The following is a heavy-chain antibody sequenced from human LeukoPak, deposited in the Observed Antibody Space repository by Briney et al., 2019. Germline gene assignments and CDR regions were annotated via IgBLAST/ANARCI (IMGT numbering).Heavy chain of an antibody. V-gene: IGHV3-48*03. D-gene: IGHD5-12*01. CDR1: GFTFSSYE. CDR2: ISSSGSTI. Sequence: PGGSLRLSCAASGFTFSSYEMNWVRQAPGKGLEWVSYISSSGSTIYYADSVKGRFTISRDNAKNSLYLQMNSLRAEDTAVYYCARDQGYSGYPGNYYYYGMDVRGKGTTVTVSS. CDR3: ARDQGYSGYPGNYYYYGMDV. J-gene: IGHJ6*04.